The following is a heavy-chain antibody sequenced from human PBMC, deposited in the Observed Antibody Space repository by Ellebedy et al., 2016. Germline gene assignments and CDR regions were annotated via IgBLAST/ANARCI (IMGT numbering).Heavy chain of an antibody. J-gene: IGHJ6*03. V-gene: IGHV1-8*01. CDR1: GYTFTSYD. D-gene: IGHD2-2*01. CDR3: ARGECSSTSCYAFAGYYYMDV. CDR2: MNPNSGNT. Sequence: ASVKVSXXASGYTFTSYDINWVRQATGQGLEWMGWMNPNSGNTGYAQKFQGRVTMTRNTSISTAYMELSSLRSEDTAVYYCARGECSSTSCYAFAGYYYMDVWGKGTTVTVSS.